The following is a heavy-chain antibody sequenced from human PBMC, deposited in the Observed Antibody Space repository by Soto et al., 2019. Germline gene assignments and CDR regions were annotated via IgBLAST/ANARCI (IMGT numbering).Heavy chain of an antibody. J-gene: IGHJ5*02. V-gene: IGHV1-18*01. CDR1: GYTFTSYG. CDR2: ISAYNGNT. D-gene: IGHD6-13*01. CDR3: ARAPRSSWYAP. Sequence: QVQLVQSGAEVKKPGASVKVSCKASGYTFTSYGISWVRQAPGQGLERMGWISAYNGNTNYAQKLQGRVTMTTDTSTSTAYVELRSLRSDDTAVYFCARAPRSSWYAPWGQGTLVTVSS.